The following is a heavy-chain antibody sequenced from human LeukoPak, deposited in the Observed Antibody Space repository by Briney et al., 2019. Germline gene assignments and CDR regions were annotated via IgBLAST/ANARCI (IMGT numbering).Heavy chain of an antibody. J-gene: IGHJ6*02. CDR1: GYTFTGYY. CDR3: ARNRPASRNYYYGMDV. V-gene: IGHV1-2*02. Sequence: ASVKVSCKASGYTFTGYYMHWVRQAPGQGLEWMGWINPNSGGTNYAQKFQGRVTMTRDTSISTAYMELSRLRSDDTAVYYCARNRPASRNYYYGMDVWGQGTTVTVSS. D-gene: IGHD1-14*01. CDR2: INPNSGGT.